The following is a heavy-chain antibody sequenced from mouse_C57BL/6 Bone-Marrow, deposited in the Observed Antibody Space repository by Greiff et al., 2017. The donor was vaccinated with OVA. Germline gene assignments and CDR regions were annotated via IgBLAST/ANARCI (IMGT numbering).Heavy chain of an antibody. CDR3: ARGGVYYGNYWYFDV. Sequence: VQLQQPGTELVKPGASVKLSCKASGYTFTSYWMHWVKQRPGQGLEWIGNINPSNGGTNYNEKFKSKATLTVAKSSSTAYMQLSSLTSEDSAVYYCARGGVYYGNYWYFDVWGTGTTVTVSS. CDR2: INPSNGGT. D-gene: IGHD2-1*01. V-gene: IGHV1-53*01. J-gene: IGHJ1*03. CDR1: GYTFTSYW.